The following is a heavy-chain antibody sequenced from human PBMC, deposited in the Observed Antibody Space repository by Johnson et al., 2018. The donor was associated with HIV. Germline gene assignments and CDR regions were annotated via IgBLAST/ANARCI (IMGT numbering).Heavy chain of an antibody. CDR2: IRYDGSNK. Sequence: HVQLVESGGGLVQRGGSLTLSCRTFGFTFSYHGMHWVRQAPGKGLEWVAFIRYDGSNKYYADSVKGRFTISRDNSKNTLYLQMNSLRAEDTAVYYCAKASDAFDIWGQGTMVTVSS. J-gene: IGHJ3*02. CDR3: AKASDAFDI. CDR1: GFTFSYHG. V-gene: IGHV3-30*02.